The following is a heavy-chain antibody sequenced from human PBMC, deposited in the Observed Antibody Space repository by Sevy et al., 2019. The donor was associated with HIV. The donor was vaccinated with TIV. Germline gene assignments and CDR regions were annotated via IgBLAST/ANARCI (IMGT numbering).Heavy chain of an antibody. CDR3: AKVMGEQLVLYYYYYGMDV. J-gene: IGHJ6*02. CDR2: ISYDGSNK. Sequence: GESLKISCAASGFTFSSYGMHWVRQAPGKGLEWVAVISYDGSNKYYADSVKGRFTISRDNSKNTLYLQMNSLRAEDTAVYYCAKVMGEQLVLYYYYYGMDVWGQGTTVTVSS. D-gene: IGHD6-6*01. CDR1: GFTFSSYG. V-gene: IGHV3-30*18.